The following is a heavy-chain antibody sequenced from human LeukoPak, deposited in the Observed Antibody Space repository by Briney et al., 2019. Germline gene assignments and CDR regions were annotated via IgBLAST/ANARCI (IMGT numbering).Heavy chain of an antibody. CDR2: INPNSGGT. V-gene: IGHV1-2*04. J-gene: IGHJ4*02. D-gene: IGHD1-26*01. CDR1: GYTFTGYY. Sequence: GASVTVSFKAAGYTFTGYYMHWVRQAPGQGLEWMGWINPNSGGTNYAQKFQGWVTMTRDTSISTAYMELSRLRSDDTAVYYCAREMSLSGSYGPPFDYWGQGTLVTVSS. CDR3: AREMSLSGSYGPPFDY.